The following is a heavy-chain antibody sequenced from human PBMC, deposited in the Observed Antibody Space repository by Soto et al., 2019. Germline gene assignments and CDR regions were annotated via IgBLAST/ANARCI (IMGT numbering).Heavy chain of an antibody. Sequence: QVQLQQWGAGLLKPSETLSLTCAVYGGSFSGYYWSWIRQPPGKGLEWIGEINHSGSTNYNPSLNSRVTISVDTSKNQFSLKLSSVTAADTAVYYCARTDCSSTSCYGGPFDYWGQGTLVTVSS. V-gene: IGHV4-34*01. J-gene: IGHJ4*02. CDR1: GGSFSGYY. D-gene: IGHD2-2*01. CDR3: ARTDCSSTSCYGGPFDY. CDR2: INHSGST.